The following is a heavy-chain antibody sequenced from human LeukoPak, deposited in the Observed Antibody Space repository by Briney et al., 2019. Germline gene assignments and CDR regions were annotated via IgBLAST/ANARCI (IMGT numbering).Heavy chain of an antibody. CDR3: ARDPLGDYMDYYYYMDV. CDR2: INPKSGGT. J-gene: IGHJ6*03. D-gene: IGHD4-17*01. Sequence: ASVKVSCKASGYTFTDYFMNWVRQAPGQGLEWMGWINPKSGGTVYAQKFQGRVTMTRDTSSSTAYMELSRLRSDDTAVYYCARDPLGDYMDYYYYMDVWGKGTTVTVSS. V-gene: IGHV1-2*02. CDR1: GYTFTDYF.